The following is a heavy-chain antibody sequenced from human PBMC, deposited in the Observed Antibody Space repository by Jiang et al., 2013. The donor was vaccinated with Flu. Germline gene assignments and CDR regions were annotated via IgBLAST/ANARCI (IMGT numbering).Heavy chain of an antibody. V-gene: IGHV4-39*01. D-gene: IGHD6-13*01. CDR2: IYYTGST. CDR3: ARLFSSNWYYFDY. Sequence: LLKPSETLSLTCTVSGASISSHGYYWGWIRQPPGKGLEWIGIIYYTGSTYYNPSLESRVTISVDTSKNQFSLKLSSVTAADTAVYYCARLFSSNWYYFDYWGQGALVTVSS. J-gene: IGHJ4*02. CDR1: GASISSHGYY.